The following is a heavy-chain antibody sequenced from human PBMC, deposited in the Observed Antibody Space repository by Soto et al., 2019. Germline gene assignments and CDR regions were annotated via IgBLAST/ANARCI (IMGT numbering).Heavy chain of an antibody. V-gene: IGHV4-4*02. CDR1: GGSISSSNW. J-gene: IGHJ1*01. CDR2: IYHSGST. D-gene: IGHD2-21*02. Sequence: QVQLQESGPGLVKPSGTLSLTCAVSGGSISSSNWWSWVRQPPGKGLEWIGEIYHSGSTNYNPSLKSLVRIAVDKSKSQFSLKLSSVTAADTAVYYCASSCGGDCYYRPRGLFQHWGQGTLVTVSS. CDR3: ASSCGGDCYYRPRGLFQH.